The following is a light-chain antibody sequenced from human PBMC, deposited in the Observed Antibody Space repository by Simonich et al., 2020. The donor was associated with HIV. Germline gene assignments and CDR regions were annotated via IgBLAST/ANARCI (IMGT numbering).Light chain of an antibody. CDR1: QSVSSY. Sequence: EIVLTQSPATLSLSPGERAPLSCRARQSVSSYLAWYQQKPGQAPRLLIYDASNRATGIPARFSGSGSGTEFTLTISSLQPEDFATYYCQQSYSTQITFGQGTRLEIK. CDR3: QQSYSTQIT. J-gene: IGKJ5*01. CDR2: DAS. V-gene: IGKV3-11*01.